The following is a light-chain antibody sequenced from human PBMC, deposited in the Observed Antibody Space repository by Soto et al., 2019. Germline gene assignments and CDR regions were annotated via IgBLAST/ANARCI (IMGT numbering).Light chain of an antibody. CDR3: SSYTSSSTLYV. V-gene: IGLV2-14*01. CDR1: ISDLGGYNY. Sequence: QSALTQPASVSGSPGQSITISCTGTISDLGGYNYVSWYQQHPGKAPKLMIYDVSDRPSGVSNRFSGSKSGNTAALTISGLQAEDEADHYCSSYTSSSTLYVFGTGTKVTVL. CDR2: DVS. J-gene: IGLJ1*01.